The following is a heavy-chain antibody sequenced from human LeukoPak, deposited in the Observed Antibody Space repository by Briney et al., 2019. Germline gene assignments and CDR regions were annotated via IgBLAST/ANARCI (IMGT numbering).Heavy chain of an antibody. J-gene: IGHJ4*02. V-gene: IGHV1-69*13. CDR3: ARAIVEMATMGGY. CDR1: GYTFTSYA. D-gene: IGHD5-24*01. CDR2: IIPIFGTA. Sequence: SVKVSCKASGYTFTSYAISWVRQAPGQGLEWMGGIIPIFGTANYAQKFQGRVTITADESTSTAYMELSSLRSEDTAVYYCARAIVEMATMGGYWGQGTLVTVPS.